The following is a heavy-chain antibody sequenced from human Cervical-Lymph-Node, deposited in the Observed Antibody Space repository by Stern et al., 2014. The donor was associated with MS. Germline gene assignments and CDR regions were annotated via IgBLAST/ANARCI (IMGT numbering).Heavy chain of an antibody. Sequence: QVQLVQSGAEVKKPGASVKVSCKASGYTFTSYFMHWVRQAPGQGLEGVGMSNPSGGSTNYAQKFRGRVTLTRDTSTSTVYMEMTSLRSEDTAVYYCHIRDGSSGWYSGGEFDYWGQGTLVTVSS. CDR2: SNPSGGST. J-gene: IGHJ4*02. V-gene: IGHV1-46*01. CDR3: HIRDGSSGWYSGGEFDY. CDR1: GYTFTSYF. D-gene: IGHD6-19*01.